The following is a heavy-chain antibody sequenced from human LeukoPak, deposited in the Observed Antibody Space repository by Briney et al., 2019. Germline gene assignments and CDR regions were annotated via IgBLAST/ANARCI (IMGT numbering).Heavy chain of an antibody. V-gene: IGHV3-21*01. Sequence: PGGSLRLSCAASGFTFSSYSMNWVRQAPGKGLEWVSSISSSSSYIYYADSVKGRFTISRDNAKNSLYLQMNSLRAEDTAVYYCASLGPAYFDYWGQRTLVTVSS. CDR1: GFTFSSYS. CDR2: ISSSSSYI. CDR3: ASLGPAYFDY. J-gene: IGHJ4*02.